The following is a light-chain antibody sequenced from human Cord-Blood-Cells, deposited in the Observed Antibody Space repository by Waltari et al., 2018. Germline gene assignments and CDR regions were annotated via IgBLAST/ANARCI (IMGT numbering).Light chain of an antibody. CDR2: EVS. J-gene: IGLJ1*01. CDR3: CSYAGSSTYV. CDR1: SSDVGSYTL. V-gene: IGLV2-23*02. Sequence: QSALTQPASVSGSSGQSITISCTGSSSDVGSYTLVSWYQQHPGKAPNLMIYEVSKRPSGVSNRFSGSKSGNTASLTISGLQAEDEADYYCCSYAGSSTYVFGTGTKVTVL.